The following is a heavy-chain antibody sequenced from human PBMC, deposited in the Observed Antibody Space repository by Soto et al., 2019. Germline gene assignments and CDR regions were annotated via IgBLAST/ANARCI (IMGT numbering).Heavy chain of an antibody. CDR1: GFTFSSYS. CDR3: ATSGIVVEYHDAFDI. J-gene: IGHJ3*02. V-gene: IGHV3-48*01. D-gene: IGHD1-26*01. CDR2: ISSSSSTI. Sequence: EVQLVESGGGLVQPGGSLRLSCAASGFTFSSYSMNWVRQAPGKGLEWVSYISSSSSTIYYADSVKGRFTISRDNAKNSLYVQMNSLRAEDTAVYYCATSGIVVEYHDAFDIWGQGTMVTVSS.